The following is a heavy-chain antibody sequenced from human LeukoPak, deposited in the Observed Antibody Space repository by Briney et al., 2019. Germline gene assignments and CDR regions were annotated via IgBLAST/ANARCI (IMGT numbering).Heavy chain of an antibody. Sequence: SETLSLTCAVYGGSLTGYYWCWIRQPPGKGLEWIGEINHSGSTNYNPSLKSRVTISVDTSKNQFSLKLSSVTAADTAVYYCARAAEYNWNYRGGYYFDYWGQGTLVTVSS. D-gene: IGHD1-7*01. CDR3: ARAAEYNWNYRGGYYFDY. CDR1: GGSLTGYY. CDR2: INHSGST. V-gene: IGHV4-34*01. J-gene: IGHJ4*02.